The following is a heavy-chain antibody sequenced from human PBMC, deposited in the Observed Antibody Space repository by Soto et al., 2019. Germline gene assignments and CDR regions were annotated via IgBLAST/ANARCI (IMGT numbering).Heavy chain of an antibody. CDR3: VRAVRHTAIVYRWLQT. V-gene: IGHV4-31*03. CDR1: DASVRTGAYY. D-gene: IGHD5-18*01. J-gene: IGHJ5*02. CDR2: VYERRYT. Sequence: PSETLSLTCTVSDASVRTGAYYWGWVRQRPGRGLGWIGYVYERRYTSYNISLKSRLTISLDRSNNQSSLGLTCVTPADTAVEYRVRAVRHTAIVYRWLQTWSKGRLGTV.